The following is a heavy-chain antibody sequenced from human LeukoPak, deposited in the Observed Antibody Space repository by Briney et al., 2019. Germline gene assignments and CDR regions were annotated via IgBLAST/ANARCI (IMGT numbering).Heavy chain of an antibody. V-gene: IGHV1-46*01. CDR2: INPSGGST. CDR1: GYTFTSYY. Sequence: ASVKVSCKASGYTFTSYYMHWVRQAPGQGLEWMGIINPSGGSTSYAQKFQGRVTITRNTSISTAYMELSSLRSEDTAVYYCARGVALIVGATAPTEPDAFDIWGQGTMVTVSS. CDR3: ARGVALIVGATAPTEPDAFDI. J-gene: IGHJ3*02. D-gene: IGHD1-26*01.